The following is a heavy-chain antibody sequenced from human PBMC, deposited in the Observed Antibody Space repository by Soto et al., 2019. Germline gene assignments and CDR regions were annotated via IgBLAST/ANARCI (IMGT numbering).Heavy chain of an antibody. CDR2: IRSNGGST. J-gene: IGHJ5*02. CDR1: GFTFSSYG. D-gene: IGHD2-2*01. Sequence: HPGGSLRLSCAASGFTFSSYGMHWVRQAPGKGLDYVSAIRSNGGSTYYANSVKGRFTISRDNSKNTLYLQMGSLRAEDMAVYYCARARLKTRYQLLSLNWFDPWGQGTLVTVSS. CDR3: ARARLKTRYQLLSLNWFDP. V-gene: IGHV3-64*01.